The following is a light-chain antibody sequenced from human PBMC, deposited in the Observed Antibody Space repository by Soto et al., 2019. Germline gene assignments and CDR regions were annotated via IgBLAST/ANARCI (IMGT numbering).Light chain of an antibody. CDR3: QQYNTYRT. J-gene: IGKJ1*01. CDR1: QSISGW. V-gene: IGKV1-5*01. CDR2: DAS. Sequence: DIQVAQSPSTLSASVGDRVTITFRASQSISGWLAWYQQKPGKAPKLMIYDASSLESGVPSRFSGSGSATEFTLTISSLQPDDFATYYCQQYNTYRTFGQGTKVDIK.